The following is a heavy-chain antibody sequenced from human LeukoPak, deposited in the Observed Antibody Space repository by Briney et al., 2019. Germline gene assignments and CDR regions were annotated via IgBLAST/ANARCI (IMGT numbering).Heavy chain of an antibody. V-gene: IGHV3-30*04. CDR3: ARGSYGSGNDWFDP. D-gene: IGHD3-10*01. Sequence: GRSLRLSCAASGFTFSSYAMHWVRQAPGKGLEWVAVISYDGSNKYYADSVKGRFTISRDNSKNTLYLQMNSLRAEDTAVYYCARGSYGSGNDWFDPWGQGTLVTVSS. CDR2: ISYDGSNK. CDR1: GFTFSSYA. J-gene: IGHJ5*02.